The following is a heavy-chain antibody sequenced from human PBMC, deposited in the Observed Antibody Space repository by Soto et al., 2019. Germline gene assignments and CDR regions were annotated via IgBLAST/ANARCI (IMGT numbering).Heavy chain of an antibody. CDR1: GFSFGTYA. Sequence: EVQLLESGGGLVQPGGSLRLSCAASGFSFGTYAMSWVRQAPGKGLEWVSAITGTGAHTYYTDSVKDRFTISRDNSKKTLYLQMNSLRAEDTVVYYCAQGNGGGDFDLWGRGNLVTVSS. J-gene: IGHJ2*01. CDR2: ITGTGAHT. D-gene: IGHD2-21*01. V-gene: IGHV3-23*01. CDR3: AQGNGGGDFDL.